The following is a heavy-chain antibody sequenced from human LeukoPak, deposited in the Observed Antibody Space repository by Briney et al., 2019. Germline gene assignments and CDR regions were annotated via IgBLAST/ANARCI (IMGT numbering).Heavy chain of an antibody. Sequence: GRSLRLSCAASGFTFSSYGMRWVRQAPGKGLEWVAFIRYDGSNKYHADSVKGRFTISRDNSKNTLYLQMNSLRAEDTAVYYCARSRGYSGYDSGDYWGQGTLVTVSS. CDR2: IRYDGSNK. J-gene: IGHJ4*02. D-gene: IGHD5-12*01. CDR1: GFTFSSYG. CDR3: ARSRGYSGYDSGDY. V-gene: IGHV3-30*02.